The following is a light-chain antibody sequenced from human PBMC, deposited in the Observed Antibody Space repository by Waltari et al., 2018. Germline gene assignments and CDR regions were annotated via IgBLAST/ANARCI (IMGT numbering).Light chain of an antibody. CDR1: SSDSGAFKY. CDR3: TAHGPGSATI. V-gene: IGLV2-14*03. Sequence: QSAVTQPVSVSGSPGQSITLSCAGSSSDSGAFKYASWYQQHPGDAPKVIIYNVRERPSGVSNRFSGSKSGNTASLTISGLQTEDEADYYCTAHGPGSATIFGTGTRVSVL. J-gene: IGLJ1*01. CDR2: NVR.